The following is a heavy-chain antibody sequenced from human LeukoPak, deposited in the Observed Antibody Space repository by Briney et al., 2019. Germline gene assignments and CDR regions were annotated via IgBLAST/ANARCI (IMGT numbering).Heavy chain of an antibody. Sequence: GRSLRLSCAASGFTFSSYGMHWVRQAPGKGLEWVAVISYDGSNKYYADSVKGRFTISRDNSKNTLYLQMNSLRAEDTAVYYCAKDSSGYSPLDYWGQGTLVTVSS. CDR1: GFTFSSYG. CDR2: ISYDGSNK. V-gene: IGHV3-30*18. CDR3: AKDSSGYSPLDY. J-gene: IGHJ4*02. D-gene: IGHD3-22*01.